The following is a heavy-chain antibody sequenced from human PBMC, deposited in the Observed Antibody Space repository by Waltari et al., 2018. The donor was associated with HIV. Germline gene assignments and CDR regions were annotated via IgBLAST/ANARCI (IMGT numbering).Heavy chain of an antibody. V-gene: IGHV3-30*18. D-gene: IGHD6-19*01. CDR1: GFIFNKYA. Sequence: QVQLVESGGGVVQPGRSLRLSCAASGFIFNKYAIHWVRQAPGKGLEWVAVISYDGINKYYEDSVKGRFTTSRDSSKNTVYLQMDSLKSEDSAVYYCAKGYNILAVSGSFANWGPGTQVTVSS. J-gene: IGHJ4*02. CDR3: AKGYNILAVSGSFAN. CDR2: ISYDGINK.